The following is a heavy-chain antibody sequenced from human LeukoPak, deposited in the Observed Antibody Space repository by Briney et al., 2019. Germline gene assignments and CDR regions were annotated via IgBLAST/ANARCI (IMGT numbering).Heavy chain of an antibody. J-gene: IGHJ4*02. CDR1: AGSLSGAY. D-gene: IGHD2/OR15-2a*01. CDR2: INHSGRT. Sequence: QSSETLSLTCAVSAGSLSGAYCNWLRQTPGRGLEWIGEINHSGRTNYNASLEGRVTISLDTSRTQFSLTLTSVTAEDTAVYYCARDPCNSINCPLRYWGQGTQVTVSS. V-gene: IGHV4-34*01. CDR3: ARDPCNSINCPLRY.